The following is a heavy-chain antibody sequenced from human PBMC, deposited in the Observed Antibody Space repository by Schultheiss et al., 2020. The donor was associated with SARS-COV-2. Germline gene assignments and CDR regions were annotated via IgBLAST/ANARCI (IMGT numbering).Heavy chain of an antibody. D-gene: IGHD3-3*02. V-gene: IGHV4-59*08. Sequence: SETLSLTCTVSGGSISSYYWSWIRQPPGKGLEWIGYIYYSGSTNYNPSLKSRVTISVDTSKNQFSLKLSSVTAADTAVYYCARSHFWSGPFDYWGQGTLVTVSS. J-gene: IGHJ4*02. CDR2: IYYSGST. CDR1: GGSISSYY. CDR3: ARSHFWSGPFDY.